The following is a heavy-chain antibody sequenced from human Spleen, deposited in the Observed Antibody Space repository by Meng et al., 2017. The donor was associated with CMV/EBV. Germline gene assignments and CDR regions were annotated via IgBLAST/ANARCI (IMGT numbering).Heavy chain of an antibody. D-gene: IGHD6-6*01. CDR2: IDSDGSTT. V-gene: IGHV3-74*01. CDR1: GFTFNSYW. CDR3: AREAQYGSSSSRFDY. Sequence: GESLKISCAASGFTFNSYWMHWVRQAPGKGLVWVSHIDSDGSTTTYADSVKGRFAISRDNAKNTLYLQLSGLRAEDTAVYYCAREAQYGSSSSRFDYWGQGTLVTVS. J-gene: IGHJ4*02.